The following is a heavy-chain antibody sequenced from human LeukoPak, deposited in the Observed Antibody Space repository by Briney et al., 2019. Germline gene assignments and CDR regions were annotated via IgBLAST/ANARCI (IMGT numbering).Heavy chain of an antibody. CDR3: AREPYMVRGVTGLDV. V-gene: IGHV4-59*12. J-gene: IGHJ6*02. D-gene: IGHD3-10*01. Sequence: PSETLSLTCSVSGGSISSYYWSWIRQPPGKGLDWIGYIYYSGNINYKSPLKSRVTISGDTSKNQFSLKLTPVTAADTAVYYCAREPYMVRGVTGLDVWGQGTTVTVSS. CDR2: IYYSGNI. CDR1: GGSISSYY.